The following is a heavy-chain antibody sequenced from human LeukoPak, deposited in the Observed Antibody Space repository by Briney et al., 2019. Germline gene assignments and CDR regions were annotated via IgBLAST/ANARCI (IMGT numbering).Heavy chain of an antibody. CDR1: GYTLTELS. Sequence: ASVTVSCKVSGYTLTELSMHWVRQAPGKGLEWMGGFDPEDDETIYAQKFQGRVTMTEDTSTDTAYMELSSLRSEDTAVYCCATRSVHYDSLDYWGQGTLVTVSS. J-gene: IGHJ4*02. V-gene: IGHV1-24*01. CDR3: ATRSVHYDSLDY. CDR2: FDPEDDET. D-gene: IGHD3-22*01.